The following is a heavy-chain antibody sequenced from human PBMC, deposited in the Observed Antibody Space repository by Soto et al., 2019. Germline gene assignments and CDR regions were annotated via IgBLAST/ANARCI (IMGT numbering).Heavy chain of an antibody. J-gene: IGHJ3*02. CDR2: IKSKTDGGTT. Sequence: GGSLRLSCAASGFTFSNAWMSWVRQAPGKGLEWVGRIKSKTDGGTTDYAAPVKGRFTISRDDSKNTLYLQMNSLKTEDTAVYYCTREWGSGWYDAFDIWGQGTMVTVSS. V-gene: IGHV3-15*01. CDR1: GFTFSNAW. D-gene: IGHD6-19*01. CDR3: TREWGSGWYDAFDI.